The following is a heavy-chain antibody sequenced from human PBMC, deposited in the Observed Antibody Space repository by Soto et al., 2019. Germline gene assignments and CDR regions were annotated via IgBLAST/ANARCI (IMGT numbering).Heavy chain of an antibody. Sequence: QVQLVQPGAEVRKPGASVKVSCKASGDTFTNFDCNWVRQPTGQGLEWIGWMRANSGDTGHAQKFQGRVSMTRDTSMSTAYMELSSLRAEDTAVYYCARYIYGQGFKAWGQGTLVFVSS. J-gene: IGHJ5*02. CDR1: GDTFTNFD. CDR2: MRANSGDT. CDR3: ARYIYGQGFKA. D-gene: IGHD3-3*02. V-gene: IGHV1-8*01.